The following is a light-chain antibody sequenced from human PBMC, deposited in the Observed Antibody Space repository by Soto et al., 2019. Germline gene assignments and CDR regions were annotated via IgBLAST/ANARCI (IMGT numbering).Light chain of an antibody. CDR2: AAS. V-gene: IGKV1-8*01. Sequence: AIRMTQSPSSLSASTGGRVTITCRASQGISSYLAWYQQKPGKAPKVLIYAASTLQSGVPSRFSGSGSGTDFTLSISCLQSEDFATYYCQQYYSYPITFGQGTRLENK. CDR3: QQYYSYPIT. CDR1: QGISSY. J-gene: IGKJ5*01.